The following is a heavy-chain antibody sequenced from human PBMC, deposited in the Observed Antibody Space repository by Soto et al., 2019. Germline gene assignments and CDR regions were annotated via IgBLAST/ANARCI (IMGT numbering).Heavy chain of an antibody. D-gene: IGHD6-13*01. CDR2: IIPIFGTA. CDR3: ARTSQAAGDFDY. J-gene: IGHJ4*02. Sequence: ASVKVSCKASGGTFSSYAISLVRQAPGQGLEWMGGIIPIFGTANYAQKFQGRVTITADKSTSTAYMELSSLRSEDTAVYYCARTSQAAGDFDYWGQGTLVTVSS. CDR1: GGTFSSYA. V-gene: IGHV1-69*06.